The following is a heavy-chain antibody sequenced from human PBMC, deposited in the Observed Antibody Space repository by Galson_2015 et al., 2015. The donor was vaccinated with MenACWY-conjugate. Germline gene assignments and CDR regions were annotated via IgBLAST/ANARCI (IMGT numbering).Heavy chain of an antibody. CDR2: INHSGST. J-gene: IGHJ4*02. V-gene: IGHV4-34*01. Sequence: SETLSLTCAVYGGSFSGYYWSWIRQPPGKGLEWIGEINHSGSTNYNPSLKSRVTISVDTSKNQFSLKLSSVTAADTAVYYCARVGIVVVPAAHGPYYFYYRGQGTRLTDST. D-gene: IGHD2-2*01. CDR3: ARVGIVVVPAAHGPYYFYY. CDR1: GGSFSGYY.